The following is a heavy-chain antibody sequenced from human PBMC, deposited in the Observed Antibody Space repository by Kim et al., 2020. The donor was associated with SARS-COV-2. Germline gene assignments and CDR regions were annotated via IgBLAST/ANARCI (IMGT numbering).Heavy chain of an antibody. CDR1: GFTFSSYA. V-gene: IGHV3-30*04. D-gene: IGHD5-12*01. Sequence: GGSLRLSCAASGFTFSSYAMHWVRQAPGKGLEWVAVISYDGSNKYYADSVKGRFTISRDNSKNTLYLQMNSLRAEDTAVYYCARGSGLHSGYGDLYYWG. CDR2: ISYDGSNK. CDR3: ARGSGLHSGYGDLYY. J-gene: IGHJ4*01.